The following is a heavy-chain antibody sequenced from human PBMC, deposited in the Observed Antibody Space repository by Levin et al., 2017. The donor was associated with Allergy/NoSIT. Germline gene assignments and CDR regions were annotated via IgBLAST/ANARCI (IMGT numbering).Heavy chain of an antibody. CDR3: ARVSFDDIYYCGGDCYGIGYFQH. J-gene: IGHJ1*01. CDR2: ISAYNGNT. CDR1: GYTFTSYG. Sequence: ASVKVSCKASGYTFTSYGISWVRQAPGRGLEWMGWISAYNGNTNYAQKLQGRVTMTTDTSTSTAYMELRSLRSDDTAVYYCARVSFDDIYYCGGDCYGIGYFQHWGQGTLVTVSS. V-gene: IGHV1-18*01. D-gene: IGHD2-21*02.